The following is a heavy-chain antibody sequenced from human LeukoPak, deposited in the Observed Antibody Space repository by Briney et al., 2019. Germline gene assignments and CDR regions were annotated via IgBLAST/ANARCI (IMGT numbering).Heavy chain of an antibody. CDR2: ISWDSVSL. D-gene: IGHD1-26*01. V-gene: IGHV3-9*01. Sequence: GGSLRLSCAASGFTFVEYAMHWVRQVPGRGLEWVSGISWDSVSLGYADSVKGRFTISRDNAKNSLYLQMNSLRPEDTALYYCTNLAWAGGMDVWGQGTTVTVSS. J-gene: IGHJ6*02. CDR3: TNLAWAGGMDV. CDR1: GFTFVEYA.